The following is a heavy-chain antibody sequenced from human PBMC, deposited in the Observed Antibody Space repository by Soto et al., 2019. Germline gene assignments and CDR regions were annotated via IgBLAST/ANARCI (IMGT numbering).Heavy chain of an antibody. J-gene: IGHJ4*02. CDR2: IIPIFGTA. V-gene: IGHV1-69*13. Sequence: ASVKVSCKASGGTFSSYAISWVRQAPGQGLEWMGGIIPIFGTANYAQKFQGRVTITADESTSTAYMELSSLRSEDTAVYYCARARQGYDILTGPDYYFDYWGQGTLVTVSS. CDR3: ARARQGYDILTGPDYYFDY. D-gene: IGHD3-9*01. CDR1: GGTFSSYA.